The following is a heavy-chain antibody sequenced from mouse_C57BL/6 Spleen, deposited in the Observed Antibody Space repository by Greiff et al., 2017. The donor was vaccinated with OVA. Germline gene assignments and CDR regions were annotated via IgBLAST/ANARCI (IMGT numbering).Heavy chain of an antibody. CDR1: GYTFTDYE. V-gene: IGHV1-15*01. Sequence: VQLQQSGAELVRPGASVTLSCKASGYTFTDYEMHWVKQTPVHGLEWIGAIDPETGGTAYNQKFKGKAILTADKSSSTAYMELRSLTSEDSAVYYCTRRNGVFDYWGQGTTLTVSS. J-gene: IGHJ2*01. CDR2: IDPETGGT. CDR3: TRRNGVFDY.